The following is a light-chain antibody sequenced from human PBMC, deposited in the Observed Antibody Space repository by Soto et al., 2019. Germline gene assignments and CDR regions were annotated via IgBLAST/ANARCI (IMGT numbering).Light chain of an antibody. V-gene: IGKV3-15*01. J-gene: IGKJ4*01. CDR2: GAS. CDR1: QSVSSN. Sequence: EIVMTQSPATLSVSPGERATVSCRASQSVSSNLAWYQQKPGQAPRLLIYGASTRATGIPARFSGSGYETEFTLTISSLQSEDFAVYYCHQYNTWPLTFGGGTKVDIK. CDR3: HQYNTWPLT.